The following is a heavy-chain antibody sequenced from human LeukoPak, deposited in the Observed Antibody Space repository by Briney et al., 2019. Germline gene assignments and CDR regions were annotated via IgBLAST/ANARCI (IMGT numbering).Heavy chain of an antibody. CDR2: INHSGST. D-gene: IGHD5-12*01. CDR3: ARAEATMVYFDY. J-gene: IGHJ4*02. Sequence: SETLSLTCAVYGGSFSGYYWSWIRQPPGKGLEWIGEINHSGSTNYSPSLKSRVTISVDTSKNQFSLKLSSVTAADTAVYYCARAEATMVYFDYWGQGTLVTVSS. CDR1: GGSFSGYY. V-gene: IGHV4-34*01.